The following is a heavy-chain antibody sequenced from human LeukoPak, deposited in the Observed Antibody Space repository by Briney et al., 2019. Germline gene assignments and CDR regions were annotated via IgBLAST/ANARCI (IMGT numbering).Heavy chain of an antibody. CDR1: GFTFSDYY. D-gene: IGHD6-19*01. V-gene: IGHV3-43*01. Sequence: GGSLRLSCAASGFTFSDYYMSWIRQAPGKGLEWVALISWDGDNTYYADSVKGRFTISRDNSKNSLYLQMNSLRTDDTALYYCAKGNSIAVAAFFDYWGQGTLVTVSS. CDR3: AKGNSIAVAAFFDY. J-gene: IGHJ4*02. CDR2: ISWDGDNT.